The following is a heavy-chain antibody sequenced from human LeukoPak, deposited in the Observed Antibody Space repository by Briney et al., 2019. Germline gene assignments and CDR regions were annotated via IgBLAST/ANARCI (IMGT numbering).Heavy chain of an antibody. CDR3: ARGKVGYYDSGSYYTNDY. J-gene: IGHJ4*02. CDR1: GYTFTSYD. D-gene: IGHD3-10*01. CDR2: MNPNSGNT. V-gene: IGHV1-8*01. Sequence: ASVKVSCKASGYTFTSYDINWVRQATGQGLEWMGWMNPNSGNTGYAQKFQGRVTMTRNTSISTAYMELSSLRSEDTAVYYCARGKVGYYDSGSYYTNDYWGQGTLVTVSS.